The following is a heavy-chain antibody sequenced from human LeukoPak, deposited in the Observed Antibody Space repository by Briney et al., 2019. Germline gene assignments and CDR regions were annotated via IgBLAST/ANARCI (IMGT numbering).Heavy chain of an antibody. CDR2: FNTYNGNT. D-gene: IGHD6-19*01. CDR1: GYTFTSYG. Sequence: GASVKVSCKASGYTFTSYGISWVRQARGQGLEWMGWFNTYNGNTNYAQKFQGRVTMTTDTSTSTANMELRSLRFDDTAVYYCARGEMYGSRWSYLRFDPWGQGTLVTVSS. CDR3: ARGEMYGSRWSYLRFDP. J-gene: IGHJ5*02. V-gene: IGHV1-18*01.